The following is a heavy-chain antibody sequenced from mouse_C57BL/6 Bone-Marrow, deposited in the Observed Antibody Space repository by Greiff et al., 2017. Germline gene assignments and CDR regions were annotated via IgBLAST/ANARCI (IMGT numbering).Heavy chain of an antibody. CDR2: IHPNSGST. D-gene: IGHD1-1*01. CDR1: GYTFTSYW. V-gene: IGHV1-64*01. CDR3: ARRGYYGSSDEFAY. J-gene: IGHJ3*01. Sequence: QVQLQQPGAELVKPGASVKLSCKASGYTFTSYWMHWVKQRPGQGLEWIGMIHPNSGSTNYNEKFKSKATLTVDKSSSTAYMQLSSLTSEDSAVYYGARRGYYGSSDEFAYWGQGTLVTVSA.